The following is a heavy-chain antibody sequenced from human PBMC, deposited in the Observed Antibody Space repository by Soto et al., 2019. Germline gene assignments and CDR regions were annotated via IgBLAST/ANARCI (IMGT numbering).Heavy chain of an antibody. V-gene: IGHV4-30-2*01. Sequence: QLQLQESGSGLVKPSQTLVLTCTVSGDSISRDGYSWSWIRQPPGKCLEWIGFIYHSGATYYNPSLKSRVTTFVDKATNQFCLRLASVTAADTAVYYCAREMSYYFDSWGQGTLVTVSS. J-gene: IGHJ4*02. CDR3: AREMSYYFDS. CDR2: IYHSGAT. CDR1: GDSISRDGYS.